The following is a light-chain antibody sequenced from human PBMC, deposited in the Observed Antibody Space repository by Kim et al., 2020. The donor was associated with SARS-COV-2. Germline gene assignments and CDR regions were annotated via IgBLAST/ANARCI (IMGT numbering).Light chain of an antibody. CDR2: EVT. J-gene: IGLJ2*01. Sequence: QSALTQPPSASGSLGQSVTISCTGTNSDVGGYNFVSWYQEYPGKAPKLIIYEVTKRPSGVPGRFSGSKSGNTASLTVSGLQAEDEADYYCSSYTSTNSLLFGGGTKLTVL. CDR3: SSYTSTNSLL. CDR1: NSDVGGYNF. V-gene: IGLV2-8*01.